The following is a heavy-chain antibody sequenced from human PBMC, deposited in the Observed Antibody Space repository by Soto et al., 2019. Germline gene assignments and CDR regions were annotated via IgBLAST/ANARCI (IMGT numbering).Heavy chain of an antibody. V-gene: IGHV4-39*01. D-gene: IGHD2-15*01. CDR2: IYYSGST. J-gene: IGHJ1*01. CDR3: ARHTPAISISEH. CDR1: GGSISSSSYY. Sequence: SETLSLTCSVSGGSISSSSYYWGWIRQPPGKGLEWIGSIYYSGSTYYNPSLKSRVTITVDTSKNQFSLKLSSVTAADTAVYYCARHTPAISISEHWGQGTLVTVSS.